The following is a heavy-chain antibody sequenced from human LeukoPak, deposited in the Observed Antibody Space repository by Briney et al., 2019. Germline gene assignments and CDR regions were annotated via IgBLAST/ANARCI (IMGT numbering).Heavy chain of an antibody. D-gene: IGHD3-9*01. J-gene: IGHJ4*02. Sequence: GGSLRLSCAASGFTFSSYWMSWVRQAPGKGLEWVANIKQDGSEKYYVDSVKGRFTISRDIAKNSLYLQMNSLRAEDTAVYYCARDLYDILTGYEPAFDYWGQGTLVTVSS. CDR3: ARDLYDILTGYEPAFDY. V-gene: IGHV3-7*01. CDR1: GFTFSSYW. CDR2: IKQDGSEK.